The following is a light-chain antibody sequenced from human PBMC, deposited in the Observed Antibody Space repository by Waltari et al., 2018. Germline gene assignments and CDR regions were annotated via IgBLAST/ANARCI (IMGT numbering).Light chain of an antibody. CDR3: QTWGTDIYV. V-gene: IGLV4-69*01. J-gene: IGLJ1*01. Sequence: QLVLTQSPSASASLGASVKVTCTLSSGHNNYAIAWHQQQPEKGPRYLMKVNSDGSHTTGXXXXXXXXXXSSGXDRXLTISXXQSEXXXDXYCQTWGTDIYVFGTGTKVTVL. CDR2: VNSDGSH. CDR1: SGHNNYA.